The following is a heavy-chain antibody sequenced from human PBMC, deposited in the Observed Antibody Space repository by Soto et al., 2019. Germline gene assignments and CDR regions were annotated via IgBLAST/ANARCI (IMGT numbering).Heavy chain of an antibody. V-gene: IGHV3-33*01. CDR3: ARDSYSSSSGFGY. CDR2: IWYDGSNK. Sequence: GGSLRLSCAASGFTFSSYGMHWVRQAPGKGLEWVAVIWYDGSNKYYADSVKGRFTISRGNSKNTLYLQMNSLRAEDTAVYYCARDSYSSSSGFGYWGQGTLVTVSS. J-gene: IGHJ4*02. D-gene: IGHD6-6*01. CDR1: GFTFSSYG.